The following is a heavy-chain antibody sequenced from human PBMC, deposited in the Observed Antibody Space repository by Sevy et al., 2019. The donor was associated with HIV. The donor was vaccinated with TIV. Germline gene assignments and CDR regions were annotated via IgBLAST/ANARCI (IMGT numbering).Heavy chain of an antibody. V-gene: IGHV6-1*01. CDR1: GDSVSSNSAA. Sequence: SQTLSLTCAISGDSVSSNSAAWNWIRQSPSRGLEWLGRTYYRSKWYNDYAVSVKSRITINPDTSKNKFSLQLNSVTPEDTAVYYCARDLSGYDSSGYHTNFYYYYGMDVWGQGTTVTVSS. CDR2: TYYRSKWYN. D-gene: IGHD3-22*01. J-gene: IGHJ6*02. CDR3: ARDLSGYDSSGYHTNFYYYYGMDV.